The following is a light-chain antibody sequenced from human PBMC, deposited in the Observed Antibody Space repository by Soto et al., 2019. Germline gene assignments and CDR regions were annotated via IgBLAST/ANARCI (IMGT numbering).Light chain of an antibody. CDR1: NSDVGSYNP. V-gene: IGLV2-23*01. CDR2: EGS. J-gene: IGLJ2*01. Sequence: QSALTQPASVSGSPGQSITISCTGTNSDVGSYNPVSWYQQHPGKAPNLMIYEGSKRPSGVSNRFSGSKSGNTASLTISGLQAEEEADYYCCSYAGSRRVFGGGTKLTVL. CDR3: CSYAGSRRV.